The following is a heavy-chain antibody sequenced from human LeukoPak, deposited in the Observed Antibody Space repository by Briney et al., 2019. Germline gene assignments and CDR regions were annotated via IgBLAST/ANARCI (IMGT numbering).Heavy chain of an antibody. D-gene: IGHD1-26*01. CDR1: GASISSYY. J-gene: IGHJ4*02. CDR2: IYTSGST. V-gene: IGHV4-4*07. Sequence: SETLSLTCTVSGASISSYYWSWIRQPAGKGLEWIGRIYTSGSTNYNPSLKSRVTMSVDTSKNQFSLKLSSVTAADTAVYFCASSYSGGYLGYFDYWGQGTLVTVSS. CDR3: ASSYSGGYLGYFDY.